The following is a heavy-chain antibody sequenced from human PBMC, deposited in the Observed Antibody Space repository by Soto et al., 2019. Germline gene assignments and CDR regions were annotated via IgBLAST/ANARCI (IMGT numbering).Heavy chain of an antibody. V-gene: IGHV3-30*18. CDR3: AKDRGVVVTAIRDFDY. CDR2: ISYDGSNK. Sequence: QVQLVESGGGVVQPGRSLRLSCAASGFTFSSYGMHWVRQAPGKGLEWVAVISYDGSNKYYADSVKGRFTISRDNSKNTLYLQMNSLRAEETAVYYCAKDRGVVVTAIRDFDYWGQGTLVTVSS. D-gene: IGHD2-21*02. CDR1: GFTFSSYG. J-gene: IGHJ4*02.